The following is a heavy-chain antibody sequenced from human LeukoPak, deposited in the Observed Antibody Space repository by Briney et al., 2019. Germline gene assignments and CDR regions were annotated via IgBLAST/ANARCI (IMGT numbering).Heavy chain of an antibody. CDR3: ARQYLYDFWSGYYGY. Sequence: ASVRVSCKASGYTLTGYYMHWVRQAPGQGLEWMGWINPNSGGTNYARKFQGRVTMTRDTSISTAYMELSRLRSDDTAVYYCARQYLYDFWSGYYGYWGQGTLVTVSS. CDR1: GYTLTGYY. J-gene: IGHJ4*02. V-gene: IGHV1-2*02. CDR2: INPNSGGT. D-gene: IGHD3-3*01.